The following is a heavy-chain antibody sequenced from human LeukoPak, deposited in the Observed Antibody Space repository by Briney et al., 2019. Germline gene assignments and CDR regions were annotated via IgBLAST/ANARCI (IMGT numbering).Heavy chain of an antibody. J-gene: IGHJ3*02. CDR1: GGSFSGYY. Sequence: SETLSLTCAVYGGSFSGYYWSWIRQPPGKGLEWIGEINHSGSTNYNPPLKHRVTMSVDTYKNQLSLKQSSVTAADTAGYYCAGPHPSSTRPIDAFDIWGQGTMVTVSS. D-gene: IGHD6-13*01. V-gene: IGHV4-34*01. CDR2: INHSGST. CDR3: AGPHPSSTRPIDAFDI.